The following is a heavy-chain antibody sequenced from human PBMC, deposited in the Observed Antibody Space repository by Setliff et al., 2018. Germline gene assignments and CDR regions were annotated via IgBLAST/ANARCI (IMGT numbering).Heavy chain of an antibody. J-gene: IGHJ4*02. Sequence: GESLKISCQGSGYTFTNYWIGWVRQMPGKGLEWMGILKPGDSGIRYSPSFQGQVTLSADTSIATAYLHWTSLKASDTAMYYCVRHPYYDSSGYYSYLDYWGQGALVTVSS. CDR1: GYTFTNYW. CDR3: VRHPYYDSSGYYSYLDY. V-gene: IGHV5-51*01. CDR2: LKPGDSGI. D-gene: IGHD3-22*01.